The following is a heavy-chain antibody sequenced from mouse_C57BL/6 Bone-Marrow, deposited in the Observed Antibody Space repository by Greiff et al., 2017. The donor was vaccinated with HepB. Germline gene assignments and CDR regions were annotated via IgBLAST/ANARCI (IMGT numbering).Heavy chain of an antibody. V-gene: IGHV1-59*01. CDR1: GYTFTSYW. J-gene: IGHJ2*01. CDR2: IDPSDSYT. CDR3: ARSCYYDGSRAFDY. Sequence: QVQLQQPGAELVRPGTSVKLSCKASGYTFTSYWMHWVKQRPGQGLEWIGVIDPSDSYTNYNQKFKGKATLTVDTSSSTAYMQLSSLTSEDSAVYYCARSCYYDGSRAFDYGGQGTTLTVSS. D-gene: IGHD1-1*01.